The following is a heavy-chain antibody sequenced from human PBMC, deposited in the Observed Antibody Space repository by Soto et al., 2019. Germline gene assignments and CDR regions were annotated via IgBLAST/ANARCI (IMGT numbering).Heavy chain of an antibody. V-gene: IGHV3-30*18. CDR1: GFTFSDYA. CDR2: VSHDGRNT. J-gene: IGHJ4*02. Sequence: VQLVESGGGVVQPGRSLRLSCAASGFTFSDYAMHWVRQAPGKGLEWVAVVSHDGRNTHYADSVKGRFTISRDRSKKTVSLEMTSLRAEDTAVYYCAKGGRQWLVTSDFNYWGQGALVTVSS. D-gene: IGHD6-19*01. CDR3: AKGGRQWLVTSDFNY.